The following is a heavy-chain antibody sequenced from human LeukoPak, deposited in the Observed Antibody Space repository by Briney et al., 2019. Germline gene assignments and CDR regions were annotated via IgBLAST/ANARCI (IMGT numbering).Heavy chain of an antibody. CDR1: GFTFSSYA. CDR2: ISGSGGST. J-gene: IGHJ1*01. D-gene: IGHD3-22*01. Sequence: GSLRLSCAASGFTFSSYAMSWVRQAPGKGLEWVSAISGSGGSTYYADSVKGRFTISRDNSKNTLYLQMNSLRAEDTAVYYCAKQPPGGYYYESSGYYQYFQHWGQGTLVTVSS. CDR3: AKQPPGGYYYESSGYYQYFQH. V-gene: IGHV3-23*01.